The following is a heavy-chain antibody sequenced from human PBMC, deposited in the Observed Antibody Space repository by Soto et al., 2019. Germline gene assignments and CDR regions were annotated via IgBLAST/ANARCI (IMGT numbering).Heavy chain of an antibody. V-gene: IGHV3-15*01. CDR2: IKSKADGGTT. J-gene: IGHJ4*02. CDR1: GFIFSNAW. Sequence: EVQVVESGGGLVKPGGSLRLSCAASGFIFSNAWMSWVRQAPGKGLEWVGRIKSKADGGTTDYAAPVKGRFSISRDDSRNTLYLQMNSLKAEDTAVYFCTTGGDHDDFWGRGTLVTVSS. CDR3: TTGGDHDDF. D-gene: IGHD2-21*01.